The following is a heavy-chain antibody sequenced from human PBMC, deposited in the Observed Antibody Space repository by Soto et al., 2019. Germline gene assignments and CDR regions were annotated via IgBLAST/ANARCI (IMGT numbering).Heavy chain of an antibody. V-gene: IGHV1-2*02. CDR3: ASAAGFDD. CDR2: INPNSGGT. CDR1: GYTFTSYG. D-gene: IGHD6-25*01. Sequence: ASVKVSCKASGYTFTSYGISWVRQAPGQGLEWMGWINPNSGGTNYAQKFQGRVTMTRDTSISTAYMELSRLRSDDTAVYYCASAAGFDDWGQGTLVTVSS. J-gene: IGHJ4*02.